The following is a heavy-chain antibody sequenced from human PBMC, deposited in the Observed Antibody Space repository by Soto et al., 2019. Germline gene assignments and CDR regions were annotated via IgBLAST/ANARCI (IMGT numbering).Heavy chain of an antibody. D-gene: IGHD2-15*01. V-gene: IGHV4-39*01. CDR1: GASVSSGDYF. J-gene: IGHJ3*01. CDR2: VHSDWRT. Sequence: SETLSLTCTVFGASVSSGDYFWGWIRQSPEKGLEWIESVHSDWRTLYNPSLQSRVTISVDKSKNQFSLKLTPVTAAHNAIYYCARQRDQSCRAVDSCAFDFWGQGRVVNVSS. CDR3: ARQRDQSCRAVDSCAFDF.